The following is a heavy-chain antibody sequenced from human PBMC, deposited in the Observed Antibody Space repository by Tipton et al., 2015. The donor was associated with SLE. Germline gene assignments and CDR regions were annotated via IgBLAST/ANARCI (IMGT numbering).Heavy chain of an antibody. CDR1: GFTFSSYE. D-gene: IGHD3-22*01. CDR3: ARGEYYYDSSGYPTDY. V-gene: IGHV3-48*03. CDR2: ISSSGNII. Sequence: SLRLSCVVSGFTFSSYEMNWVRQAPGKGLEWLSYISSSGNIIFHADSVKGRSTISRDNAKNSLYLQMNSLRAEDTAVYYCARGEYYYDSSGYPTDYWGQGTLVTVSS. J-gene: IGHJ4*02.